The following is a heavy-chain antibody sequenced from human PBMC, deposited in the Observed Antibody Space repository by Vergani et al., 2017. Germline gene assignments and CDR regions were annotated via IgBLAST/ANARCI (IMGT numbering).Heavy chain of an antibody. V-gene: IGHV3-21*01. D-gene: IGHD2-8*01. CDR3: ARCSCIGQNWFDP. Sequence: EVQLVESGGGLVKPGGSLRLSCAASGFTFSSYSMNWVRQAPGKGLEWVSSISSSSSYIYYADSVKGRFTISRDNAKNSLYLQMNSLRAEDTAVYYCARCSCIGQNWFDPWGQGTLVTVSS. CDR1: GFTFSSYS. J-gene: IGHJ5*02. CDR2: ISSSSSYI.